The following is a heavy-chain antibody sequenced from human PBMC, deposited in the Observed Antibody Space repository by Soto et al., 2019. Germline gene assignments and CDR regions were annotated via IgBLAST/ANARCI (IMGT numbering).Heavy chain of an antibody. D-gene: IGHD5-12*01. CDR2: IWYDGSNK. Sequence: TGGSLRLSCAASGFTFSSYGMHWVRQAPGKGLEWVAVIWYDGSNKYYADSVKGRFTISRDNSKNTLYLQMNSLRAEDTAVYYCARDHSWRKLANPFDYWGQGTLVTVSS. CDR3: ARDHSWRKLANPFDY. V-gene: IGHV3-33*01. CDR1: GFTFSSYG. J-gene: IGHJ4*02.